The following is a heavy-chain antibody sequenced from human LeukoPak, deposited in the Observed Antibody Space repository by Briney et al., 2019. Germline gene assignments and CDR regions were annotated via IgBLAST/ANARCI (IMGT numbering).Heavy chain of an antibody. Sequence: ASVKVSCKASGDTFTSDDINWVRQGPGQGLEWMGWMNPNSGNTGYAQKFQGRVTMTRDTSISTAYMELSSLRSEDTAVYYCARASSSGGWYYFDYWGQGTLVTVSS. CDR1: GDTFTSDD. CDR2: MNPNSGNT. D-gene: IGHD2-15*01. J-gene: IGHJ4*02. V-gene: IGHV1-8*01. CDR3: ARASSSGGWYYFDY.